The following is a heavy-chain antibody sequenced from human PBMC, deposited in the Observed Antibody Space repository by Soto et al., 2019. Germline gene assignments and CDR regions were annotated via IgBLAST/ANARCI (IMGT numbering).Heavy chain of an antibody. Sequence: GALRLSWAASGFTFGNYWMHWVRQAPGKGLAWVSRMSSDGSRTNYADSVKGRFTISRDNTKKTLYLQMNRLRAEDTAVYYCAKCQSSGYFDAFDIWGQATMVTVS. CDR1: GFTFGNYW. D-gene: IGHD3-22*01. CDR3: AKCQSSGYFDAFDI. V-gene: IGHV3-74*01. CDR2: MSSDGSRT. J-gene: IGHJ3*02.